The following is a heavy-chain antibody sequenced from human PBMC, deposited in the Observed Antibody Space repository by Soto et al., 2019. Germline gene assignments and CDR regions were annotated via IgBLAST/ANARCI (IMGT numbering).Heavy chain of an antibody. D-gene: IGHD1-26*01. J-gene: IGHJ5*02. CDR2: IKSETGGGTT. V-gene: IGHV3-15*07. Sequence: EVQVVESGGGLVQPGKSLRLSCAASGFLFINAWMNWVRQAPGKGLEWVGRIKSETGGGTTDYAAPVKGRFTIARDDSKNMLYLQMNSLKTEDTAVYYCTTTYTGGSFYTWGQGTLVTVPS. CDR3: TTTYTGGSFYT. CDR1: GFLFINAW.